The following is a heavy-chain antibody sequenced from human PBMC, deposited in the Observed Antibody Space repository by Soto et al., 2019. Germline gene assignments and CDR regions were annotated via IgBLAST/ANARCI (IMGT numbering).Heavy chain of an antibody. CDR1: GGTFSSYA. CDR2: IIPIFGTA. Sequence: GASVKVSCKASGGTFSSYAISWVRQAPGQGLERMGGIIPIFGTANYAQKFQGRVTITADESTSTAYMELSSLRSEDTAVYYCASPNYYGSGSYRNWFDPWGQGTLVTVSS. D-gene: IGHD3-10*01. J-gene: IGHJ5*02. CDR3: ASPNYYGSGSYRNWFDP. V-gene: IGHV1-69*13.